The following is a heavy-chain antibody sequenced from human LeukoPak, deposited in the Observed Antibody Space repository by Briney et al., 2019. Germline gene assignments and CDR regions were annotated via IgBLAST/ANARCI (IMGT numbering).Heavy chain of an antibody. Sequence: GASVKVSCKXSGYTFTSYYMHWVRQAPGQGLEGMGIINPSGGSTSYAQKFQGRVTMTRDTSTSTVYMELSSLRSEDTAVYYCARDIRITMVRGVIGAFDIWGQGTMVTVSS. J-gene: IGHJ3*02. CDR1: GYTFTSYY. V-gene: IGHV1-46*01. D-gene: IGHD3-10*01. CDR2: INPSGGST. CDR3: ARDIRITMVRGVIGAFDI.